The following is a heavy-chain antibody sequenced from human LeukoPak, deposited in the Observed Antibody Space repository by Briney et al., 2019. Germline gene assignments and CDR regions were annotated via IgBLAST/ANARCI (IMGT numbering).Heavy chain of an antibody. CDR3: ARSSRYTRFDAFDV. CDR2: INPNSGDA. Sequence: ASVKVSCKASGYIFTGYYIHWVRQAPGQGLEWMGWINPNSGDANFAQEFQGRVTMTSDTSISTAYMKLSSLTSDDTAVYYCARSSRYTRFDAFDVWGQGTMVTVSS. V-gene: IGHV1-2*02. CDR1: GYIFTGYY. J-gene: IGHJ3*01. D-gene: IGHD1-14*01.